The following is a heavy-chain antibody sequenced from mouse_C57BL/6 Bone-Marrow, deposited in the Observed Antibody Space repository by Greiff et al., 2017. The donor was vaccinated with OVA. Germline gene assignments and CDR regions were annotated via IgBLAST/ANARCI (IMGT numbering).Heavy chain of an antibody. CDR1: GYTFTDYY. CDR3: ATRTGTPFYYAMDY. V-gene: IGHV1-84*01. J-gene: IGHJ4*01. D-gene: IGHD4-1*01. Sequence: QVQLQQSGPELVKPGASVKISCKASGYTFTDYYINWVKQRPGQGLEWIGWLYPGCGTTNYNEKFKGEATLTVDTSSSTAYMQLSSLTSEDSAVYFCATRTGTPFYYAMDYWGQGTSVTVSS. CDR2: LYPGCGTT.